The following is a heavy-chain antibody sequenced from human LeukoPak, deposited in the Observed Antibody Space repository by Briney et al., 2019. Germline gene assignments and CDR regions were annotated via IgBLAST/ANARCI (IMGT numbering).Heavy chain of an antibody. Sequence: SETLSLTCTVSGYSMSSGYYWGWIRQPPGKGLEWIGNIYHTGSTYYNPSLKSRVTISVDTSKNQFSLKLSSVTAADTAVYYCARAYSSSWYFNWFDPWGQGTPVTVSS. CDR2: IYHTGST. V-gene: IGHV4-38-2*02. D-gene: IGHD6-13*01. J-gene: IGHJ5*02. CDR1: GYSMSSGYY. CDR3: ARAYSSSWYFNWFDP.